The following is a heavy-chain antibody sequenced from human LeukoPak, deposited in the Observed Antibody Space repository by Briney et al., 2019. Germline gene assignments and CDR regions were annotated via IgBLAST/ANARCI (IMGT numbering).Heavy chain of an antibody. CDR2: IRYDGSNK. V-gene: IGHV3-30*02. D-gene: IGHD3-10*01. Sequence: GGSLRLSCAASGFTFSSYGMHWVRQAPGKGLEWVAFIRYDGSNKYYADSVKGRFTISRDNSKNTLYLQMNSLRAEDTAVYYCARDLFVHYYGSGSYYLWGQGTLVTVSS. CDR1: GFTFSSYG. CDR3: ARDLFVHYYGSGSYYL. J-gene: IGHJ4*02.